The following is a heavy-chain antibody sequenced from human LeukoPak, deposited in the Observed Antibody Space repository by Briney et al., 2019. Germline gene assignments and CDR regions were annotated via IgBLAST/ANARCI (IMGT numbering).Heavy chain of an antibody. CDR3: ARKGWFGESYDREFDY. V-gene: IGHV1-69*05. CDR2: IIPIFGTA. J-gene: IGHJ4*02. CDR1: GGTFSRYA. D-gene: IGHD3-10*01. Sequence: SVKVSCKASGGTFSRYAISWVRQAPGQGLEWMGGIIPIFGTANYAQKFQGRVTITTDETTSTAYMELSSLRSEDTAVYYCARKGWFGESYDREFDYWGQGTLVTVSS.